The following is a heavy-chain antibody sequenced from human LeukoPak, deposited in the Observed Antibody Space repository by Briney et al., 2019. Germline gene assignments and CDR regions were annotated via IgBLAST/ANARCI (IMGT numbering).Heavy chain of an antibody. CDR1: GFTFGSYG. CDR3: ARGTEDSIGSAPYS. Sequence: GGSLRLSCAATGFTFGSYGMHWVRQAPGKGLEWVTFIQSDGSNKYYADSVKGRFTISRDNSKNTLYLQMNSLRAEDTAVYYCARGTEDSIGSAPYSWGQGTLVTVSS. CDR2: IQSDGSNK. V-gene: IGHV3-30*02. D-gene: IGHD3-22*01. J-gene: IGHJ4*02.